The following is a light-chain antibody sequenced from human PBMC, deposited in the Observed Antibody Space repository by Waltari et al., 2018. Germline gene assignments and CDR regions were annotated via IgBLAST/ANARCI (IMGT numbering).Light chain of an antibody. Sequence: EIVMTQSPATLSVSPGERATLSCRASQSVSSYLAWYQQKPGQAPRLLIYDASNRATGITARFSGSGSGTDFTLTISSLEPEDFAVYYCQQRSNWPPRLTFGGGTKVEIK. CDR2: DAS. V-gene: IGKV3-11*01. CDR3: QQRSNWPPRLT. J-gene: IGKJ4*01. CDR1: QSVSSY.